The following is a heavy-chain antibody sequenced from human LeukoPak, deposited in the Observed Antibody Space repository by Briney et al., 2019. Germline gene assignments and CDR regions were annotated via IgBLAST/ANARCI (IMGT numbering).Heavy chain of an antibody. D-gene: IGHD6-6*01. CDR2: IYHSGST. Sequence: SESLSLTCALSGGSISSGGYSWSWIRQPPGKGLEWIGYIYHSGSTYYNPSLKSRVTISVDRSKSQFSLKLSSVTAADTAVYYCARASSSFYGMDVWGQGTTVTVSS. V-gene: IGHV4-30-2*01. J-gene: IGHJ6*02. CDR1: GGSISSGGYS. CDR3: ARASSSFYGMDV.